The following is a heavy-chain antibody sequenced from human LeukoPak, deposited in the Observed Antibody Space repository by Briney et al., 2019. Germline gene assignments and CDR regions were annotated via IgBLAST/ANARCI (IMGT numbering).Heavy chain of an antibody. CDR3: ATYSSSWNYFDY. J-gene: IGHJ4*02. V-gene: IGHV3-11*06. Sequence: GRFTISRDNAKNSPYLQMNSLRAEDTAVYYCATYSSSWNYFDYWGQGTLVTVSS. D-gene: IGHD6-13*01.